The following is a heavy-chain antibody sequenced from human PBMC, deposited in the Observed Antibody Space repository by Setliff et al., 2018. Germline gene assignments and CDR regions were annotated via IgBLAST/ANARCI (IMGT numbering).Heavy chain of an antibody. J-gene: IGHJ4*02. D-gene: IGHD3-10*01. V-gene: IGHV3-30*02. CDR2: IRFDGSNK. CDR3: AKDGVRYGSGSYYSDY. Sequence: PGGSLRLSCAASRFTFSNYGMHWVRQAPGKGLEWVAFIRFDGSNKYYADSVKGRFTISRDISKNTLYLQLNSLRAEDTAVYYCAKDGVRYGSGSYYSDYWGQGPLVTVS. CDR1: RFTFSNYG.